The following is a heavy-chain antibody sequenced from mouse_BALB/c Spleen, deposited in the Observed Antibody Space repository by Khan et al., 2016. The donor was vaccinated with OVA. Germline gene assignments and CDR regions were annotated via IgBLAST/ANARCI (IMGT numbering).Heavy chain of an antibody. Sequence: EVELVESGGGLVKPGGSLKLSCAASGFTFSNFAMSWVRQTPEKRLKWVATINSDGSYTYFPDSVKGRFTISRDNAKNALYLQMSSLRSEDTAMYYCARHNYGPFAYWGQGTLLTVSA. V-gene: IGHV5-9-3*01. J-gene: IGHJ3*01. CDR1: GFTFSNFA. CDR3: ARHNYGPFAY. D-gene: IGHD1-1*01. CDR2: INSDGSYT.